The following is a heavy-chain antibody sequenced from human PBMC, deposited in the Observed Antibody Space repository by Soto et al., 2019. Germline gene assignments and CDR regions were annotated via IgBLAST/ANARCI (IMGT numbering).Heavy chain of an antibody. D-gene: IGHD3-3*01. V-gene: IGHV1-18*04. CDR2: ISAYNGNT. CDR1: GYTFTSYG. J-gene: IGHJ6*02. CDR3: ARDYSADFWSGYDPPDYYYYGMDV. Sequence: ASVKVSCKASGYTFTSYGISWVRQAPGQGLEWMGWISAYNGNTNYAQKLQGRVTMTTDTSTSTAYMELRSLRSDDTAVYYCARDYSADFWSGYDPPDYYYYGMDVWGQGTTVTVSS.